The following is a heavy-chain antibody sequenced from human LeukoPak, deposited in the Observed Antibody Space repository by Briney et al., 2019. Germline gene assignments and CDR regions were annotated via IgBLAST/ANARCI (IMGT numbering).Heavy chain of an antibody. J-gene: IGHJ4*02. CDR1: GYTFTGYY. CDR2: INPNSGGT. CDR3: ARIYYYDSSGYLGY. V-gene: IGHV1-2*02. Sequence: ASVKVSCKASGYTFTGYYMHWVRQAPGQWLEWMGWINPNSGGTNYAQKFQGRVTMTRDTSISTAYMELSRLRSDDSAVYYCARIYYYDSSGYLGYWGQGTLVTVSS. D-gene: IGHD3-22*01.